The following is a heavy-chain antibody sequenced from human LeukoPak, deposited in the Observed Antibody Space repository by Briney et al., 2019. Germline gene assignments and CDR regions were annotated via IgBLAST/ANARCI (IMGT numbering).Heavy chain of an antibody. Sequence: GGSLRLSCAASGFTVSSNYMSWVRQAPGKGPEWVSVIYSGGSTYYADSVKGRFTVSRDNSKNTLYLQMNSLRVEDTAVYYCARDLGSSWYYWGQGTLVTVSS. CDR3: ARDLGSSWYY. CDR2: IYSGGST. D-gene: IGHD6-13*01. CDR1: GFTVSSNY. J-gene: IGHJ4*02. V-gene: IGHV3-66*01.